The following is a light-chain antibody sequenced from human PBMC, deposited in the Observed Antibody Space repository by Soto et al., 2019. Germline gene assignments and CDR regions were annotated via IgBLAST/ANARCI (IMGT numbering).Light chain of an antibody. Sequence: DIVMTQSPDSLAVSLCGRSTINCRSIQTVLYSSTNENYLAWYQLKPGQPPNLLISWASTRESGVPERFSGSGYGTDLTLTISSMKAEDVEVYYCQQYLNITRTFGQGTKVDI. J-gene: IGKJ1*01. V-gene: IGKV4-1*01. CDR3: QQYLNITRT. CDR2: WAS. CDR1: QTVLYSSTNENY.